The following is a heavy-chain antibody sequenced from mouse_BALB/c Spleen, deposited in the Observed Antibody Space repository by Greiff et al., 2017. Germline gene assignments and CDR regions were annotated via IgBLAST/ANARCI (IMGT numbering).Heavy chain of an antibody. J-gene: IGHJ2*01. CDR2: IDPANGNT. D-gene: IGHD1-1*01. Sequence: EVKLMESGAELVKPGASVKLSCTASGFNIKDTYMHWVKQRPEQGLEWIGRIDPANGNTKYDPKFQGKATITADTSSNTAYLQLSSLTSEDTAVYYCARGDSDYGSSYGYFDYWGQGTTLTVSS. CDR1: GFNIKDTY. CDR3: ARGDSDYGSSYGYFDY. V-gene: IGHV14-3*02.